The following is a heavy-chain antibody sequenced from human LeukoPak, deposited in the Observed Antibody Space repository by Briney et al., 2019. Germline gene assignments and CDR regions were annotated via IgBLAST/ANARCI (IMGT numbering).Heavy chain of an antibody. J-gene: IGHJ6*02. D-gene: IGHD2-2*01. CDR3: ARALGYCGSTKCNYGLDV. Sequence: SETLSLTCTVSGGSISSGDFYWSWLRQPPGKGLEWIGYIYYSGSTYYNPSLKSRVTISVDTSKNEFSLKLSSVTAADTAVYYCARALGYCGSTKCNYGLDVWGQGTMVTVSS. CDR1: GGSISSGDFY. V-gene: IGHV4-30-4*01. CDR2: IYYSGST.